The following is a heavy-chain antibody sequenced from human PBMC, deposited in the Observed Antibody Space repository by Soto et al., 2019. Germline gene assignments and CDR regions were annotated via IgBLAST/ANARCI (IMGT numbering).Heavy chain of an antibody. CDR1: GGFITNDY. V-gene: IGHV4-59*08. J-gene: IGHJ5*02. D-gene: IGHD3-9*01. Sequence: SETLSLTCAVSGGFITNDYWSWIRQPPGKGLERIGYVYHTGSTNYKPSLKSRVTISVDKSKNQFSLKLTSVTAADTAVYYCARHPIRYYDVLTGQIVYPEFNWVDPWGHGILVTVSS. CDR2: VYHTGST. CDR3: ARHPIRYYDVLTGQIVYPEFNWVDP.